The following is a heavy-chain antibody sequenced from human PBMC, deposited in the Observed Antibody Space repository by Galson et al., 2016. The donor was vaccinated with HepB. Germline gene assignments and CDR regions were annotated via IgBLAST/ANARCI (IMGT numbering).Heavy chain of an antibody. J-gene: IGHJ5*02. CDR1: GFIYSNSW. D-gene: IGHD3-10*01. CDR3: ARDHYGSGYTYDWFDP. CDR2: IKQDGSET. V-gene: IGHV3-7*01. Sequence: SLRLSCAASGFIYSNSWMSWVRQAPGKGLEWVANIKQDGSETYYVDSVAGRFTISRDSAKNSLYLQMNSLRVEDSAVYYWARDHYGSGYTYDWFDPWGQGTLVTVSS.